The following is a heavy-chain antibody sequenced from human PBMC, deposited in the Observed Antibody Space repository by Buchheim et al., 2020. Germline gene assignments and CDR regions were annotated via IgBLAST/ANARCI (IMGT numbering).Heavy chain of an antibody. CDR3: ARHPLILRYYFDY. Sequence: QLQLQESGPGLVKPSETLSLTCTVSGGSISSSSYYWGWIRQPPGKGLEWIGSIYYSGSTYYNPSFKSRVTISVDTSKNHSSLKLSAVTAADTAVYYCARHPLILRYYFDYWGQGTL. CDR2: IYYSGST. V-gene: IGHV4-39*01. D-gene: IGHD2-8*01. J-gene: IGHJ4*02. CDR1: GGSISSSSYY.